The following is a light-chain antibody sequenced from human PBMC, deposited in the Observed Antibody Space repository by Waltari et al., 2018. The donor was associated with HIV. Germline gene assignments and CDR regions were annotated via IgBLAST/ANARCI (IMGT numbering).Light chain of an antibody. Sequence: QSVLTQAPPASGAPRQRVTIPCSGSSSNLRANFDVHSYQQRPGSAPRLLIYGDTHRPSGVPDRFSGSKSGTSASLVITGLQAEDEADYYCQSFDRSLSSSVVFGGGTKLTV. CDR2: GDT. V-gene: IGLV1-40*01. J-gene: IGLJ2*01. CDR3: QSFDRSLSSSVV. CDR1: SSNLRANFD.